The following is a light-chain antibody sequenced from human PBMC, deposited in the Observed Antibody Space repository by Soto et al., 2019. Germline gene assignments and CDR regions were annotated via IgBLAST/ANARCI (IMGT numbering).Light chain of an antibody. CDR1: RAISDY. Sequence: DLQMTQSPSSLSASVGDRVTITCRASRAISDYLNWFQHKPGRAPKLLIYAASTLHSGVPARFSGSGSESGTDYALTISGLQPEDSATYYCQHSYSPPLTFGGGTRVEIK. V-gene: IGKV1-39*01. CDR2: AAS. CDR3: QHSYSPPLT. J-gene: IGKJ4*01.